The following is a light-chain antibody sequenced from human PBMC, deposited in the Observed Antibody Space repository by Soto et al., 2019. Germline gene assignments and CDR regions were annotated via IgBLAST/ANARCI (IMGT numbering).Light chain of an antibody. Sequence: QSALTQPASVSGSPGQSITISCTGTSSDVGGYNYVSWYQQHPGKAPKLMIYNVSNRPSGVSNRFSGSKSGNTASLTISGHADEEEGYYCCSSFTSSNPVLFGGGTKLTVL. CDR3: SSFTSSNPVL. CDR1: SSDVGGYNY. CDR2: NVS. J-gene: IGLJ2*01. V-gene: IGLV2-14*01.